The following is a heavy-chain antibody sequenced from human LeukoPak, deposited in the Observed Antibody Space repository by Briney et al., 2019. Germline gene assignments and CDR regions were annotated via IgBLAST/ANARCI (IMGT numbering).Heavy chain of an antibody. Sequence: PGGSLRLSCAASGFTFSSYGMSWVRQAPGKGLEWVSAISGSGGSTYYADSVKGRFTISRDNSKNTLYLQMNSLRAEDTAVYYCARTRRFLEWLLFDYWGQGTLVTVSS. V-gene: IGHV3-23*01. J-gene: IGHJ4*02. CDR1: GFTFSSYG. CDR2: ISGSGGST. CDR3: ARTRRFLEWLLFDY. D-gene: IGHD3-3*01.